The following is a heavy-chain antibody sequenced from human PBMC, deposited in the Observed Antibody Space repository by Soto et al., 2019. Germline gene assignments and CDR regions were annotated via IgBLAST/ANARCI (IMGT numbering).Heavy chain of an antibody. Sequence: ASVKVSCKASGYTFTSYGISWVRQAPGQGLEWMGWISAYNGNTNYAQKLQGRVTMTTDTSTSTAYMELRSLRSDDTAVYYCARDKGYDWVPNLFDPWGQGTLVTVSS. CDR1: GYTFTSYG. J-gene: IGHJ5*02. CDR3: ARDKGYDWVPNLFDP. D-gene: IGHD5-12*01. V-gene: IGHV1-18*01. CDR2: ISAYNGNT.